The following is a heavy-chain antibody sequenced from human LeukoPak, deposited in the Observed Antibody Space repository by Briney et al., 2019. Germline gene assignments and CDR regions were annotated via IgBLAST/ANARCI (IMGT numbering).Heavy chain of an antibody. J-gene: IGHJ4*02. D-gene: IGHD3-10*01. CDR2: ISSSSSYI. V-gene: IGHV3-21*01. CDR1: GFTISSYS. Sequence: GGSLRLSCAASGFTISSYSMNWVRQAPGKGLEWVSSISSSSSYIYYADSVKGRFTISRDNAKNSLYLQMNSLRAEDTAVYYCARSWFGELTLDYWGQGTLVTVSS. CDR3: ARSWFGELTLDY.